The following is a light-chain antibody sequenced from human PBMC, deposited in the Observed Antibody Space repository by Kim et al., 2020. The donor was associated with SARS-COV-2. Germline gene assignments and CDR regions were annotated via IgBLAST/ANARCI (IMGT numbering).Light chain of an antibody. J-gene: IGKJ1*01. Sequence: ALTGDGVAIVCRRGRGFSSYLAWYQRKPGKAPERLIYAASTFRSGVPSKFSGSGSGTDFTLTISGLRSEEFATYYWQRYYTLPPTFGQGTEVDIK. CDR3: QRYYTLPPT. V-gene: IGKV1D-8*02. CDR1: RGFSSY. CDR2: AAS.